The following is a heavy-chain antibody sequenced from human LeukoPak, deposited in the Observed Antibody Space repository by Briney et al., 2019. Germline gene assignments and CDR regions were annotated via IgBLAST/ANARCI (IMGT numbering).Heavy chain of an antibody. CDR1: GFTVSSNY. CDR3: ARGLAGYSSGWYSGSAFDI. CDR2: IYSGGST. D-gene: IGHD6-19*01. J-gene: IGHJ3*02. V-gene: IGHV3-53*01. Sequence: GGSLGLSCAASGFTVSSNYMSWVRQAPGKGLEWVSVIYSGGSTYYADSVKGRFTISRDNSKNTLYLQMNSLRAEDTAVYYCARGLAGYSSGWYSGSAFDIWGQGTMVTVSS.